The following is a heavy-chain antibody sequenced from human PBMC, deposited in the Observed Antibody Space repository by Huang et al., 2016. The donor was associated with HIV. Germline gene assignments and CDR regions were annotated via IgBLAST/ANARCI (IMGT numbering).Heavy chain of an antibody. V-gene: IGHV2-5*02. CDR3: AHGYSTSWPNWYFDL. CDR2: MYWDEDK. J-gene: IGHJ2*01. CDR1: GFSLSTSGVG. D-gene: IGHD2-2*01. Sequence: QMTLKESGPTLVKPTQTLTLTCPFSGFSLSTSGVGVGWVRQPPGKALGWLAFMYWDEDKRYSPALKRRLTITKDTSKNQVVLTMTNMDPLDTATYYCAHGYSTSWPNWYFDLWGRGTLVTVSS.